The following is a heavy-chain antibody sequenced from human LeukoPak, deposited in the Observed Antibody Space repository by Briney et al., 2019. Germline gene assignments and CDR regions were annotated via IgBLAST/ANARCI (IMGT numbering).Heavy chain of an antibody. Sequence: SETLSLTCAVSGGSISSGGYSWSWIRQPPGKGLEWIGYIYHSGSTYYNPSLKSRVTISVDRSKNQFSLKLSSVTAADTAVYYCARYRMEKAVAAYFDYWGQGTLVTVSS. J-gene: IGHJ4*02. CDR1: GGSISSGGYS. CDR3: ARYRMEKAVAAYFDY. D-gene: IGHD6-19*01. CDR2: IYHSGST. V-gene: IGHV4-30-2*01.